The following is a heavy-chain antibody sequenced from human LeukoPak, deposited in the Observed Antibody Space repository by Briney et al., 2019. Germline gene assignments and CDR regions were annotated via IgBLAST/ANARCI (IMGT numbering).Heavy chain of an antibody. CDR3: ARVIARAGATIDY. V-gene: IGHV4-39*07. D-gene: IGHD3-22*01. CDR2: INHSGST. J-gene: IGHJ4*02. Sequence: SETLSLTCTVSGGSVNSGNYYWSWIRQPPGKGLEWIGEINHSGSTNYNPSLKSRVTISVDTSKNQFSLKLSSVTAADTAVYYCARVIARAGATIDYWGQGTLVTVSS. CDR1: GGSVNSGNYY.